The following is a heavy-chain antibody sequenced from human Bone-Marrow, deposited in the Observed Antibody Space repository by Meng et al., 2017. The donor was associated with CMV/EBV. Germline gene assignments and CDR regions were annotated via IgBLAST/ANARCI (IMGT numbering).Heavy chain of an antibody. Sequence: GESLKISCAASRFTFSSYPMHWVRQAPGKGLEWVAVISYDGTNKYYADSVKGRFTISRDNSKNTLYLQMNTLSAEDAGVYYCARDPFGVTVTEFDYRGRGTRVTVSS. CDR2: ISYDGTNK. CDR3: ARDPFGVTVTEFDY. J-gene: IGHJ4*02. D-gene: IGHD1-14*01. V-gene: IGHV3-30-3*01. CDR1: RFTFSSYP.